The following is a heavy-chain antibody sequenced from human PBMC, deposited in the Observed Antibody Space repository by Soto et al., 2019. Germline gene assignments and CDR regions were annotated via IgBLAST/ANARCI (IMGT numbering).Heavy chain of an antibody. V-gene: IGHV3-72*01. CDR3: ARDSGKGAYFDY. CDR2: IRNKANSYTT. CDR1: GFTFSDHY. D-gene: IGHD1-26*01. Sequence: VQLVESGGGLVKPGGSQRLSCVASGFTFSDHYMDWVRQAPGKGLEWVGRIRNKANSYTTDYAASVKGRFTISRDDSKDSLYLQMNSLKTEDTAIYYCARDSGKGAYFDYWGHGTLATVSS. J-gene: IGHJ4*01.